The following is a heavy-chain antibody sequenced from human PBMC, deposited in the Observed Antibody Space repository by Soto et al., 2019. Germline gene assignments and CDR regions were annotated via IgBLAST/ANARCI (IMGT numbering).Heavy chain of an antibody. Sequence: PSETLSLTCAVSGYSISSSNWWGWIRQPPGKGLEWIGYIYYSGSAYYNPSLKSRVTMSVDTSKNQFSLKLSSVTAVDTAVYYCARRGIAALDYMDVWGKGNTVTVS. D-gene: IGHD6-13*01. V-gene: IGHV4-28*01. J-gene: IGHJ6*03. CDR1: GYSISSSNW. CDR3: ARRGIAALDYMDV. CDR2: IYYSGSA.